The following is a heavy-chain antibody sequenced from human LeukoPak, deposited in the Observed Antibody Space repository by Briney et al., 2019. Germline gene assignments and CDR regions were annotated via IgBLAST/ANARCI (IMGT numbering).Heavy chain of an antibody. D-gene: IGHD2-15*01. CDR1: GGSISSYY. V-gene: IGHV4-59*01. CDR3: ARDHCSGGSCYPGWFDP. Sequence: SETLSLTCTVSGGSISSYYWNWIRLPPGKGLEWIGYIYSSGSTIYNPSLKSRVTISIGTSRNQFSLRLSSVTAADTAVYYCARDHCSGGSCYPGWFDPWGQGTLVTVSS. CDR2: IYSSGST. J-gene: IGHJ5*02.